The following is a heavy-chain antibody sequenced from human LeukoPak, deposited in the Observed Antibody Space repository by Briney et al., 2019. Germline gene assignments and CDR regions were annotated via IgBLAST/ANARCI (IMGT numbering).Heavy chain of an antibody. CDR2: IWYDGSNK. Sequence: GGSLRLSCAASGFTFSSYGMHWVRQAPGKGLDWVAVIWYDGSNKYHADSVKGRFTISRDNSKDTLYLQMNSLRAEDTAVYYCARAYYYDMPDAFDIWGQGTMVTVSS. CDR3: ARAYYYDMPDAFDI. V-gene: IGHV3-33*01. D-gene: IGHD3-22*01. CDR1: GFTFSSYG. J-gene: IGHJ3*02.